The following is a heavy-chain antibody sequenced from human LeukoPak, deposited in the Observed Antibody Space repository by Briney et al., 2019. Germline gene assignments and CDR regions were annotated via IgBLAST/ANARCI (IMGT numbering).Heavy chain of an antibody. V-gene: IGHV3-33*06. J-gene: IGHJ4*02. D-gene: IGHD3-22*01. CDR1: GFTFSSYC. CDR2: IWYGGSNK. CDR3: AKDWYYDSSGYYFDY. Sequence: GGSLSLSCAAYGFTFSSYCMRWIRQAPGKGLEWVAVIWYGGSNKYNAYPVKGRFTISRDNSKIRMYLQMNSLRAEDTAVYYCAKDWYYDSSGYYFDYWGQGTLVTVSS.